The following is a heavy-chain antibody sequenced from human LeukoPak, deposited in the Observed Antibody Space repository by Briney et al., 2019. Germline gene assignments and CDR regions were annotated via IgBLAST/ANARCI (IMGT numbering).Heavy chain of an antibody. Sequence: PGGSLRLSCAASGFTVSSNYVSWVRQAPGKGLEWVSVIYSGGSTYYADSVKGRFTISRDNSKNTLYLQMNSLRAEDTAVYYCARYSSGYYAFDYWGQGTLVTVSS. CDR1: GFTVSSNY. V-gene: IGHV3-66*01. CDR3: ARYSSGYYAFDY. D-gene: IGHD3-22*01. CDR2: IYSGGST. J-gene: IGHJ4*02.